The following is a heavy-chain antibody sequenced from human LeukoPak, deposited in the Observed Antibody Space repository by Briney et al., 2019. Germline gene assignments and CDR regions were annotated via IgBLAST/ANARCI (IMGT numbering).Heavy chain of an antibody. D-gene: IGHD6-19*01. V-gene: IGHV3-11*01. CDR2: ISPGGDEV. CDR1: GFIFSDYH. CDR3: SGGRDIAVAGPGGYFDY. Sequence: GGSLRLSCAASGFIFSDYHMSWIRQAPGKGLEWVSYISPGGDEVYFADPVKGRFTISRDNAKNSLFLQMSSLTAEDTAVYYCSGGRDIAVAGPGGYFDYWGQGSLVTVSS. J-gene: IGHJ4*02.